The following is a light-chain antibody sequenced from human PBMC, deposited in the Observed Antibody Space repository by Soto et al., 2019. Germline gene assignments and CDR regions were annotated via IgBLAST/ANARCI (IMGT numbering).Light chain of an antibody. CDR2: AAS. Sequence: DIQMTQSPSSLSASVGDRVTITCRASQGISSDLAWYQQTPGKAPKRLIYAASSLQSGVPSRFSGSGSGTEFTLTIISLQPEDFATYYCLQHNNYPPITFGQGTRLEIK. CDR1: QGISSD. V-gene: IGKV1-17*01. J-gene: IGKJ5*01. CDR3: LQHNNYPPIT.